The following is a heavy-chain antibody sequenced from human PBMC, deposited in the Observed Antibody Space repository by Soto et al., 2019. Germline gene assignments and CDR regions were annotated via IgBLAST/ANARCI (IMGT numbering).Heavy chain of an antibody. CDR1: GGSVSNKTYY. V-gene: IGHV4-61*01. CDR2: VYYSGTT. D-gene: IGHD2-15*01. Sequence: SETLSLTCSVSGGSVSNKTYYWSWIRQPPGKRLEWIGYVYYSGTTNYNPSLKSRVTISADLSKNQFSLRLSSVTTADTALYHCARPTPVPNTLRSRYFFDYWGQGTLVTVSS. CDR3: ARPTPVPNTLRSRYFFDY. J-gene: IGHJ4*02.